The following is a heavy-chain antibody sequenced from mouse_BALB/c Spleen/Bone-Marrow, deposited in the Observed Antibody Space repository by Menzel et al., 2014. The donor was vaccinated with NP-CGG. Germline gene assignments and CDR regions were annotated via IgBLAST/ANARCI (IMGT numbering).Heavy chain of an antibody. D-gene: IGHD3-3*01. CDR3: ARRQRDAYYFDY. CDR2: IHPNSGNT. Sequence: VQLQQSGSVLVRPGASVKLSCKASGYTFTNSWMHWAKQSPGQGLEWIGYIHPNSGNTNYNEKFKGKATLTVDTSSSTAYGDHSSLTAEDSAVYYCARRQRDAYYFDYWGQGTTLTVSA. V-gene: IGHV1S130*01. CDR1: GYTFTNSW. J-gene: IGHJ2*01.